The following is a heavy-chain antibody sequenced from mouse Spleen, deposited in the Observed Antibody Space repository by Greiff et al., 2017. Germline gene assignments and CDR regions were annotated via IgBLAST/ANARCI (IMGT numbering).Heavy chain of an antibody. V-gene: IGHV7-3*01. CDR1: GFTFTDYY. CDR3: ARFLFNWDGAWFAD. D-gene: IGHD4-1*02. Sequence: EVKLVESGGGLVQPGGSLSLSCAASGFTFTDYYMSLVRHPPGKALEWLGFIRNKANGYTTEYSASVKGRFTISRDNSQSILYLQMNALRAEDSATYYCARFLFNWDGAWFADWGQGTLVTVSA. CDR2: IRNKANGYTT. J-gene: IGHJ3*01.